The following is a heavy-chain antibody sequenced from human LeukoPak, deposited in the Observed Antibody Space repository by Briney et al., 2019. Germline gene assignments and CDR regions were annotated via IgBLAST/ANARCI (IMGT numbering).Heavy chain of an antibody. J-gene: IGHJ4*02. CDR1: GYTFTSYG. D-gene: IGHD3-22*01. CDR3: ARDYYYYDSSGYRGYDH. Sequence: ASVKVSCKASGYTFTSYGISWVRQAPGQGLEWMGWISAYNGNTNYAQKLQGRVTMTTDTSTSTAYMELRSLRSDDTAVYYCARDYYYYDSSGYRGYDHWGQGTLVTVSS. V-gene: IGHV1-18*01. CDR2: ISAYNGNT.